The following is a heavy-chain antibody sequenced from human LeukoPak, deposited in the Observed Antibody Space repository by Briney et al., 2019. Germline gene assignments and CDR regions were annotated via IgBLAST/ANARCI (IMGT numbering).Heavy chain of an antibody. V-gene: IGHV3-30*18. CDR2: ISYDGSNK. CDR1: GFTFSSYG. J-gene: IGHJ4*02. CDR3: AKVERSGSYRDY. Sequence: PGGSLRLSCAASGFTFSSYGMHWVRQAPGKGLEWVAVISYDGSNKYYADSVKGRFTISRDNSKNTLYLQMNSLRAEDTAVYYCAKVERSGSYRDYWGQGTLVTVSS. D-gene: IGHD3-10*01.